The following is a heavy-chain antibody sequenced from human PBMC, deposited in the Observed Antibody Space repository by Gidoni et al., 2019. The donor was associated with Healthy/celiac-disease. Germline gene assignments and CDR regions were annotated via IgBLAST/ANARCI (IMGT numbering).Heavy chain of an antibody. CDR3: ARGRGYYYYYMDV. CDR1: GGSFSGYY. J-gene: IGHJ6*03. V-gene: IGHV4-34*01. CDR2: INHSGST. Sequence: QVQLQQLGAGLLKPSETLSLTCAVYGGSFSGYYWSWIRQPPGKGLEWIGEINHSGSTNYNPSLKSRVTISVDTSKNQFSLKLSSVTAADTAVYYCARGRGYYYYYMDVWGKGTTVTVSS.